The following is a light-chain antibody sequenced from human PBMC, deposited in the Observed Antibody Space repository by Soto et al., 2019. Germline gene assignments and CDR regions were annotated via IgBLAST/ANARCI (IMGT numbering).Light chain of an antibody. J-gene: IGKJ1*01. CDR1: QSISTY. CDR2: AVS. CDR3: QHSYGTPRT. Sequence: DIQMTQSPSSLSASVGDRVTITCRASQSISTYLNWYQHKPGKAPKVLIYAVSSLQSGVPSRFSGSGSGTDFTLTITSLQPEDSATYYFQHSYGTPRTFGQGTKVDIK. V-gene: IGKV1-39*01.